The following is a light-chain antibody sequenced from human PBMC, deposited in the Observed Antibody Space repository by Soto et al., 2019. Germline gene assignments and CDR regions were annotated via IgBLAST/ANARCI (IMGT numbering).Light chain of an antibody. CDR3: QQYGSSRT. J-gene: IGKJ1*01. Sequence: EIVLTQSPGTLSLSPGERATLSCRASQSVSSSYLAWYQQKPGQAPRLLIYGASSRATGVPDRFSGSGSGTDLTLTISRLEAEDFAVYYCQQYGSSRTFGQGTKVESK. CDR1: QSVSSSY. V-gene: IGKV3-20*01. CDR2: GAS.